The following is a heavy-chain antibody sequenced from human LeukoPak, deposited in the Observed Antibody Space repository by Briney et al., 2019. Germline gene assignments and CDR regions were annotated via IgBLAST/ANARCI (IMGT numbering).Heavy chain of an antibody. CDR2: ISSSSSYI. V-gene: IGHV3-21*04. D-gene: IGHD6-13*01. J-gene: IGHJ3*02. CDR1: GFTFSSYS. CDR3: AKDLSRGSAFDI. Sequence: KAGGSLRLSCAASGFTFSSYSMNWVRQAPGKGLEWVSSISSSSSYIYYADSVKGRFTISRDNAKNSLYLQMNSLRAEDTAVYYCAKDLSRGSAFDIWGQGTMVTVSS.